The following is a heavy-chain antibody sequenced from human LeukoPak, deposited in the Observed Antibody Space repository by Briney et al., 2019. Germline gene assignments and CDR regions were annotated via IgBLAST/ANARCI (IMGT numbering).Heavy chain of an antibody. V-gene: IGHV3-21*01. J-gene: IGHJ4*02. D-gene: IGHD4-17*01. CDR3: ARGNYGDYAECFDY. CDR1: GFTFSSYT. CDR2: IIGSSSYI. Sequence: GGSLRLSCAASGFTFSSYTMNWVRQAPGKGLEWVSSIIGSSSYIYYAYSGKGRFTISRDHAMDSQYLQMNSLRAEDTAVYYCARGNYGDYAECFDYWGQGTLVAVSS.